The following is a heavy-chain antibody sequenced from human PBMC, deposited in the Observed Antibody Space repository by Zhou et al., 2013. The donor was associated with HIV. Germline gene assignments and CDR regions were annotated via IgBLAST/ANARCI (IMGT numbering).Heavy chain of an antibody. Sequence: VQLVQSGAEVKKPGASVKVSCKASGYTFTGYYIHWMRQAPGQGLEWMGWINPNSGDTDYAQKFQGRVTMTRDTSIYTAYMELSRLTSDDTAVYYCSRDPNLGHYWGQGTLVTVSS. D-gene: IGHD1-26*01. J-gene: IGHJ4*02. CDR1: GYTFTGYY. V-gene: IGHV1-2*02. CDR2: INPNSGDT. CDR3: SRDPNLGHY.